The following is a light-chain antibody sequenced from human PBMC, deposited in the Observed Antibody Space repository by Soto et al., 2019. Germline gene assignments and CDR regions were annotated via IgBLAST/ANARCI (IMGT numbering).Light chain of an antibody. CDR1: QSISTW. J-gene: IGKJ1*01. Sequence: DIEMTQSPSTLSASLGDRVTITCRASQSISTWLAWYQQKPGKAPKLLIYDASILESGVPYRFSGSGSGTEFTLTISSLQPDDFAIYYCQQYDSWPWTFGQGTKVDIK. CDR2: DAS. CDR3: QQYDSWPWT. V-gene: IGKV1-5*01.